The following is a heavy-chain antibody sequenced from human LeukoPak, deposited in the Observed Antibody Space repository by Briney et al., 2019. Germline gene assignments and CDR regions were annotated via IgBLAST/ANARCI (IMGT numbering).Heavy chain of an antibody. CDR1: GFTFSSYS. Sequence: GGSLRLSCAASGFTFSSYSMNWVRQAPGKGLEWVSSISSSSSYIYYADSVKGRFTVSRDNAKNSLYLQMNSLRAEDTAVYYCARGAVAGYFDYWGQGTLVTVSS. D-gene: IGHD6-19*01. CDR2: ISSSSSYI. J-gene: IGHJ4*02. CDR3: ARGAVAGYFDY. V-gene: IGHV3-21*01.